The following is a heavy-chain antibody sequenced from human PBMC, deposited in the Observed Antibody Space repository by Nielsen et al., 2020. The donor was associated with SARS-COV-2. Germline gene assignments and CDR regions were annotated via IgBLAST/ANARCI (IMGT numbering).Heavy chain of an antibody. Sequence: GESLKISCAASGFTFSSYGMHWVRQAPGKGLEWVAVIWYDGSNKYYADSVKGRFTISRDNSKNTLYLQMNSLRAEDTAVYYCAKKEGYYDFWSGYYLDEGYYYYGMDVWGQGTTVTVSS. J-gene: IGHJ6*02. V-gene: IGHV3-30*02. CDR1: GFTFSSYG. CDR2: IWYDGSNK. D-gene: IGHD3-3*01. CDR3: AKKEGYYDFWSGYYLDEGYYYYGMDV.